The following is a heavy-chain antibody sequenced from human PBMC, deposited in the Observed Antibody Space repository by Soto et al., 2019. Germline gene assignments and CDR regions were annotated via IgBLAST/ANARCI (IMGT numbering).Heavy chain of an antibody. D-gene: IGHD4-17*01. CDR2: IDWDDDK. Sequence: SGPTLVNPTQTLTLTCTFSGFSLSTRGMCVTWIRQPPGKALEWLARIDWDDDKYYSTSLKTRLTIFKDTSKNQVVLTMTGMDPVDTATYFCARIRRYGTAFSVDYWGQGTLVTVS. CDR3: ARIRRYGTAFSVDY. V-gene: IGHV2-70*11. J-gene: IGHJ4*02. CDR1: GFSLSTRGMC.